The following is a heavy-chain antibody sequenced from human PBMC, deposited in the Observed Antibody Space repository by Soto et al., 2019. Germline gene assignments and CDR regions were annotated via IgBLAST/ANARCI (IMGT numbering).Heavy chain of an antibody. CDR1: GFMFSSYT. V-gene: IGHV3-21*01. CDR2: VSFRGDI. Sequence: EVQLVESGGGRAKPGGSLRLSCTASGFMFSSYTMNWFRQAPGKGLEWVSSVSFRGDIYYADSLEGRFTISRDDAKNSLYLQMNSLRAEDTAVYYCARGCSSASCYYYWGQGTLVTVSS. CDR3: ARGCSSASCYYY. J-gene: IGHJ4*02. D-gene: IGHD2-2*01.